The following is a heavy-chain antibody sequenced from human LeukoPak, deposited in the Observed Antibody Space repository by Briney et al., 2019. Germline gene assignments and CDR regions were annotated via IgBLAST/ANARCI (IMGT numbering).Heavy chain of an antibody. Sequence: SETLSLTCAVYGGSFSGYYWSWIRQPPGKGLEWIGEINHSGSTNYNPSLKSRVTISVDTSKNQFSLKLSSVTAADTAVYCCARISGPYSSGSYYPRPYGMDVWGKGTTVTVSS. CDR3: ARISGPYSSGSYYPRPYGMDV. J-gene: IGHJ6*04. CDR2: INHSGST. CDR1: GGSFSGYY. V-gene: IGHV4-34*01. D-gene: IGHD3-10*01.